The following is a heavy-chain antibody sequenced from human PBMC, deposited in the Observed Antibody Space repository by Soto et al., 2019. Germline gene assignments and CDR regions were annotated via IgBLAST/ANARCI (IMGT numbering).Heavy chain of an antibody. D-gene: IGHD2-2*01. CDR3: ARDSDCHSTSCFFPPHV. CDR2: ISGGGSYI. V-gene: IGHV3-21*06. J-gene: IGHJ6*02. CDR1: GFTFSDEN. Sequence: PGGSPRLSCSASGFTFSDENMSWVRQVPGKGLEWVSGISGGGSYIFYADSVQGRFSISRDNPKNSLFLEMNSLRVEDTAVYYCARDSDCHSTSCFFPPHVWGQGTTVTVSS.